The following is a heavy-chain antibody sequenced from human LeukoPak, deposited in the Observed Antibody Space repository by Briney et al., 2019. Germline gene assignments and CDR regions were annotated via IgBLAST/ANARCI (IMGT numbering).Heavy chain of an antibody. CDR3: AKDLYTYSLQYFHP. J-gene: IGHJ1*01. CDR2: ITSKSGFI. CDR1: GVTLDDYA. Sequence: GGSLRLACAAAGVTLDDYAMRWVRQGPGKGLEWVAGITSKSGFIAYADSVKGRFTISRDNAKKSLYLQMNSLRPDDTALYYCAKDLYTYSLQYFHPWGQGTLVTVSS. D-gene: IGHD3-16*01. V-gene: IGHV3-9*01.